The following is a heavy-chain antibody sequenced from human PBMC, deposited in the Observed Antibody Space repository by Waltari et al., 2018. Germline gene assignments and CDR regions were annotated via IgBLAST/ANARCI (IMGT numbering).Heavy chain of an antibody. CDR2: IYYSGST. CDR1: GGSISSSSYY. Sequence: QLQLQESGPGLVKPSETLSLTCTVSGGSISSSSYYWGWIRQPPGKGLEWIGSIYYSGSTYYNPSLKSRVTISVDTSKNQFSLKLSSVTAADTAVYYCARAPYGDFPFDYWGQGTLVTVSS. D-gene: IGHD4-17*01. V-gene: IGHV4-39*01. CDR3: ARAPYGDFPFDY. J-gene: IGHJ4*02.